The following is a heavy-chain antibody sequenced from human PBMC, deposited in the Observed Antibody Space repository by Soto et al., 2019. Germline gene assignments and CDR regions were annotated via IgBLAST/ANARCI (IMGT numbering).Heavy chain of an antibody. D-gene: IGHD6-6*01. CDR3: AKPSIAARHYFDF. J-gene: IGHJ4*02. CDR2: ISSSGSST. Sequence: GGSLRLSCAASGFTFSSYAMSWVRQGPGKGLEWVSAISSSGSSTFYADSVKGRFTISRDNSKNTVYLRMNSLRAEDTAVYFCAKPSIAARHYFDFWGQRTLVTVSS. CDR1: GFTFSSYA. V-gene: IGHV3-23*01.